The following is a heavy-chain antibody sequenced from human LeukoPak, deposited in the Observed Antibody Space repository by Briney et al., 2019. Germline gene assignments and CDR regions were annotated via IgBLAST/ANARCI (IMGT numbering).Heavy chain of an antibody. CDR3: AREESGYCSSTSCQENWFDP. CDR1: GFTFADYY. Sequence: GRSLRLSCTTSGFTFADYYMSWFRQAPGKGLEWVAVISYDGSNKYYADSVKGRFTISRDNSKNTLYLQMNSLRAEDTAVYYCAREESGYCSSTSCQENWFDPWGQGTLVTVSS. D-gene: IGHD2-2*03. J-gene: IGHJ5*02. V-gene: IGHV3-30*04. CDR2: ISYDGSNK.